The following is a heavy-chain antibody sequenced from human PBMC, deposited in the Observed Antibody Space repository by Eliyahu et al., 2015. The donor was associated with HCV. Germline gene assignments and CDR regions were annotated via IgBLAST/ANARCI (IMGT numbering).Heavy chain of an antibody. CDR2: IHXSGST. CDR1: GGSITTSY. J-gene: IGHJ5*02. CDR3: ASGGGGIAVAGTGGWFDP. D-gene: IGHD6-19*01. V-gene: IGHV4-59*01. Sequence: QVQLQESGPGLVKPSETLSLTCTVSGGSITTSYWSWIRQPPGKGLEWXGYIHXSGSTNYNPSLKSRVTISLDTSKNQFSLNLTSVTAADTAVYYCASGGGGIAVAGTGGWFDPWGQGTLVTVSS.